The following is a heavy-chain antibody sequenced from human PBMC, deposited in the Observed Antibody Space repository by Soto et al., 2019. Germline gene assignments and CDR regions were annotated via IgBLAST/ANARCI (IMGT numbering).Heavy chain of an antibody. CDR1: GFTFSSYG. D-gene: IGHD3-10*01. CDR3: AKDSDYYYYYGMDV. V-gene: IGHV3-30*18. J-gene: IGHJ6*02. CDR2: ISYDGSNR. Sequence: GGSLRLSCAASGFTFSSYGMHGVRQAPGKGLGWVAVISYDGSNRYYADSVKGRFTISRDNSKNTLYLQMNSLRAEDTAVYYCAKDSDYYYYYGMDVWGQGTTVTVSS.